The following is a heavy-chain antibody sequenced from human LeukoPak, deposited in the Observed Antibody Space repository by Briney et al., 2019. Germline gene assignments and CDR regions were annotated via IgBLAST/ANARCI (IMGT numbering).Heavy chain of an antibody. CDR3: ARDLRSSGYYAFDY. V-gene: IGHV3-30*03. Sequence: GRSLRLSCAASGFTFSNHDMHWVRQGPGKGLEWVAFISYDGGKKDYADSVKGRFTISRGNSKNTLYLQMNSLRAEDTAVYYCARDLRSSGYYAFDYWGQGTLVTVSS. CDR2: ISYDGGKK. J-gene: IGHJ4*02. CDR1: GFTFSNHD. D-gene: IGHD3-22*01.